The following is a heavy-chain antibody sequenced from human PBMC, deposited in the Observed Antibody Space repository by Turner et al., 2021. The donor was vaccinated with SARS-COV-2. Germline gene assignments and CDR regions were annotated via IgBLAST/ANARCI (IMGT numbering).Heavy chain of an antibody. J-gene: IGHJ6*03. V-gene: IGHV3-30*03. CDR3: ARGLGGNYYYMDV. CDR2: KSYDGSNK. D-gene: IGHD3-16*01. Sequence: QVQLVESGGGVVQPGRSLRLSCAASGFTFSSYGMHWVRQAPGKGLGGVAVKSYDGSNKNYADSVKGQFTISRDNSKNTMYLQMNSLRTEDTAVYYCARGLGGNYYYMDVWGKGTTVTVSS. CDR1: GFTFSSYG.